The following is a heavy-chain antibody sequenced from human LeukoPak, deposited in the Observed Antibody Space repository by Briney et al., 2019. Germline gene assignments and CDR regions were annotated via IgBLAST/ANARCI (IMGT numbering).Heavy chain of an antibody. CDR1: GFTFDDYA. CDR3: ARGRYGSPLLDY. J-gene: IGHJ4*02. Sequence: PGWGLRVSCAASGFTFDDYAMQWVGQAPGEGGEGLSRFTWYSSTIASVHSVKGPFTISTDNAQNSLILEMNTLRPEDTALYHCARGRYGSPLLDYWGQGTLVTVSS. CDR2: FTWYSSTI. V-gene: IGHV3-9*01. D-gene: IGHD3-16*02.